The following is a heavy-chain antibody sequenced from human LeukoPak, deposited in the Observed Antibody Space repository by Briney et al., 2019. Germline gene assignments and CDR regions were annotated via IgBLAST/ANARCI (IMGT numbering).Heavy chain of an antibody. D-gene: IGHD2-15*01. CDR3: ATEGYCSGGTCYHNWFDS. Sequence: ASVKVSCKASGYTFTSYGISWVXQAPGQGLEWMGXXXXXNGNTKYAQKLQGRVTMTTDTSTTTAYMELRSLKSDDTAVYYCATEGYCSGGTCYHNWFDSWGQGTLVTVSS. J-gene: IGHJ5*01. CDR1: GYTFTSYG. V-gene: IGHV1-18*01. CDR2: XXXXNGNT.